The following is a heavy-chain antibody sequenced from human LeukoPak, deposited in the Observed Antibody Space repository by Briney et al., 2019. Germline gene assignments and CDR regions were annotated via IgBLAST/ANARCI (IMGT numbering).Heavy chain of an antibody. J-gene: IGHJ4*02. V-gene: IGHV3-48*03. CDR2: ISSSGSTI. D-gene: IGHD3-22*01. Sequence: PGGSLRLSCAASGFTFSSYEMNWVRQAPGKGLEWVSYISSSGSTIYYADSVKGQFTISRDNAKNSLYLQMNSLRAEDTAVYYCARAVFYDSSGPTPFDYWGQGTLVTVSS. CDR3: ARAVFYDSSGPTPFDY. CDR1: GFTFSSYE.